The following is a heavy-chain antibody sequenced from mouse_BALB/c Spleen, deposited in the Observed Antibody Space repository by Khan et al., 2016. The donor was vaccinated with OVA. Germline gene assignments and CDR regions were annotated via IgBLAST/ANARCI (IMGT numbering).Heavy chain of an antibody. CDR3: ARFTTATGNYYVMDY. CDR2: IWGDGGT. Sequence: QVQLKESGLGLVAPSQSLSITCTASGFSLTYYGVNWVRQPPGKGLEWLGVIWGDGGTNYYSGLKSSLSISTDNSTSHVFFKLNSLQTDDTATYYCARFTTATGNYYVMDYWGQGTSVTVSS. V-gene: IGHV2-3*01. CDR1: GFSLTYYG. J-gene: IGHJ4*01. D-gene: IGHD1-2*01.